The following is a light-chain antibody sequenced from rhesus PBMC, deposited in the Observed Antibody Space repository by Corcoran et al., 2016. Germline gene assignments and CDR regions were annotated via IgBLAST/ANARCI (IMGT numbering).Light chain of an antibody. CDR2: KAS. CDR1: QDISSW. CDR3: QQSTRAPFS. Sequence: IHMTQSPSSLSASVGDRVIITCRASQDISSWLAWYPKKPRKAPNLLTYKASHLQSGVHSSFSGSDSGTAFTLTISRLQPGNWASYFCQQSTRAPFSLSQGTKVDIE. J-gene: IGKJ2*01. V-gene: IGKV1-21*01.